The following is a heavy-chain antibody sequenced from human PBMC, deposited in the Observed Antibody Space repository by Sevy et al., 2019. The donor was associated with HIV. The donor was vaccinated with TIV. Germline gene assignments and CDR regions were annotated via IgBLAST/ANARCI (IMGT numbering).Heavy chain of an antibody. V-gene: IGHV4-39*01. CDR3: AGPTLTYNGGWSYYDS. CDR2: INYSGST. J-gene: IGHJ4*02. Sequence: SETLSLTCTVSGASISSSGYYWGWIRQPPGKGLEWIATINYSGSTFYNPSLKSRVTISSDTSKNQFSLHLNSVTAADTAIYYCAGPTLTYNGGWSYYDSWGQGTVVTVSS. CDR1: GASISSSGYY. D-gene: IGHD6-19*01.